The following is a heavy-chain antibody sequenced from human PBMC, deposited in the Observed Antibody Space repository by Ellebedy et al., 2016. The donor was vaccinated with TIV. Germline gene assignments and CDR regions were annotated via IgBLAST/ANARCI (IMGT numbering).Heavy chain of an antibody. Sequence: GGSLRLSXSASGFTFSNYWMSWVRQAPGKGLEWVANIKQDGSQKYYVDSVKGRFTISRDNAKNSLFLQMNSLRAEDTAVYYCAKTEMVVVLGATRSFDYWGQGTLVTVSS. J-gene: IGHJ4*02. CDR2: IKQDGSQK. CDR3: AKTEMVVVLGATRSFDY. V-gene: IGHV3-7*01. CDR1: GFTFSNYW. D-gene: IGHD2-15*01.